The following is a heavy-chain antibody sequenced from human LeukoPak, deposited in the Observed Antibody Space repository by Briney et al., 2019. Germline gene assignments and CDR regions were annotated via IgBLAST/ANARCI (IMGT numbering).Heavy chain of an antibody. V-gene: IGHV4-61*02. CDR2: IYTSGST. Sequence: SETLSLTCSVSGGSISSGSYYWSWIRQPAGKGLEWIGRIYTSGSTTYNPSLKSRVTISGDTSENQFSLRLSSVTAADTAVYYCARASYSYDISGWVPFDYWGQGTLVTVSS. D-gene: IGHD3-22*01. CDR3: ARASYSYDISGWVPFDY. J-gene: IGHJ4*02. CDR1: GGSISSGSYY.